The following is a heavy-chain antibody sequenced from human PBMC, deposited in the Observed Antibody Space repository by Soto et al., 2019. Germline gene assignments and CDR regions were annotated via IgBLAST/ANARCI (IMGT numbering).Heavy chain of an antibody. D-gene: IGHD3-10*01. Sequence: QPGGSLRLSCAASGFTFSSYGMHWVRQAPGKGLEWVAVIWYDGSNKYYADSVKGRFTISRDNSKNTLYLQMNSLRAEDTAVYYCARCRMVRGVIITSETYYYYGMDIWGQGTTVTVSS. CDR1: GFTFSSYG. CDR3: ARCRMVRGVIITSETYYYYGMDI. V-gene: IGHV3-33*01. CDR2: IWYDGSNK. J-gene: IGHJ6*02.